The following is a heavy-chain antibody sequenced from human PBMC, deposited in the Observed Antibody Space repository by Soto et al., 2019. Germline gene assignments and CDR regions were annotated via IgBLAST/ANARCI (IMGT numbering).Heavy chain of an antibody. CDR3: ARGAFPTWGTFPLDF. CDR2: IKQDGGEK. Sequence: EVQLVESGGGLVQPGGSLRLSCAASGFTFTSYWMTWVRQAPGKGLEWVANIKQDGGEKNYVGSVKGRFTISRDNAENSLYLQLDSLRGEDAAVYYCARGAFPTWGTFPLDFWGQGTLVTVSS. J-gene: IGHJ4*02. D-gene: IGHD3-16*01. V-gene: IGHV3-7*04. CDR1: GFTFTSYW.